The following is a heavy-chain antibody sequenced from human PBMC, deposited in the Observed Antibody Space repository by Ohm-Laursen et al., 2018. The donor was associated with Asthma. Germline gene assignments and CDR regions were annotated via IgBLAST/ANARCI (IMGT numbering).Heavy chain of an antibody. CDR3: ARIGPEWELPGREYSLHH. Sequence: SLRLSCTASGYTFSRYSIHWVRQAPGKGLEWVASISTASTFIYYADSVRGRLTTSRDNAKNLVFLQMNDVRAEDTALYYCARIGPEWELPGREYSLHHWGQGTQVTVSS. D-gene: IGHD1-26*01. V-gene: IGHV3-21*01. CDR2: ISTASTFI. CDR1: GYTFSRYS. J-gene: IGHJ1*01.